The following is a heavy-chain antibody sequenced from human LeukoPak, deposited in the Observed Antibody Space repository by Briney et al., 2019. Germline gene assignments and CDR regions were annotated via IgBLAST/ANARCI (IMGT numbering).Heavy chain of an antibody. CDR3: TKDLSFWDN. CDR2: ISYDGSNK. V-gene: IGHV3-30*18. Sequence: GGSLRLSCAASGFTFSSYGMHWVRQAPGKGLEWVAVISYDGSNKYYADSVKGRFTIARDSSKNTLYLQMNSLRVEDTAIYYCTKDLSFWDNWGQGTLVTVSS. J-gene: IGHJ4*02. D-gene: IGHD3-3*01. CDR1: GFTFSSYG.